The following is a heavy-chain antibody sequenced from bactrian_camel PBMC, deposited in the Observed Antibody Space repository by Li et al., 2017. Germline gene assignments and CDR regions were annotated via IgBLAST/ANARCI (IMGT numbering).Heavy chain of an antibody. J-gene: IGHJ4*01. V-gene: IGHV3S53*01. CDR1: GPTYSSRC. D-gene: IGHD6*01. CDR3: AAGPGHGGYTPDCHSALGYNS. CDR2: IDSNGQS. Sequence: HVQLVESGGGSVQAGGSLRLSCVASGPTYSSRCMAWFRQAPGKQREGVASIDSNGQSSIAQSVRGRFTISKDNTENTVYLQMDSLQPEDTGMYYCAAGPGHGGYTPDCHSALGYNSWGQGTQVTVS.